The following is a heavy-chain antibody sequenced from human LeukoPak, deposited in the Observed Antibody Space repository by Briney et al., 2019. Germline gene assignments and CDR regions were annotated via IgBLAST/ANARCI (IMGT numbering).Heavy chain of an antibody. Sequence: PSETLSLTCTVSGGSISSYYWSWIRQPPGKGLEWIGYIYYSGSTNYNPSLKSRVTISVDTSKNQSSLKLSSVTAADTAVYYCARLRGDLTIFGVALGYFDYWGQGTLVTVSS. J-gene: IGHJ4*02. CDR3: ARLRGDLTIFGVALGYFDY. CDR2: IYYSGST. V-gene: IGHV4-59*08. CDR1: GGSISSYY. D-gene: IGHD3-3*01.